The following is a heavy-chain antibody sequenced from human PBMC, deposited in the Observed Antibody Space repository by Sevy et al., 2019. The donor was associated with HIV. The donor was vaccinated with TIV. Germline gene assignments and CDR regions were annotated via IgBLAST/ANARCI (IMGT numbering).Heavy chain of an antibody. CDR1: GFTFSSYW. D-gene: IGHD2-15*01. CDR2: VNSDGSST. V-gene: IGHV3-74*01. CDR3: GAANTWQDY. Sequence: GGSLRLSCAASGFTFSSYWMHWVRQAPGKGPVWVSGVNSDGSSTNYADSVKGRFTKSRDSAKNTLYLQMNSLDAEDTAVYFCGAANTWQDYWGQGTLVTVSS. J-gene: IGHJ4*02.